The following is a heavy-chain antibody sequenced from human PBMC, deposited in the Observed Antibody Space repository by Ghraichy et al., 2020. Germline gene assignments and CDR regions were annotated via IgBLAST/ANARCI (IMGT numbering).Heavy chain of an antibody. V-gene: IGHV3-64D*09. J-gene: IGHJ4*02. Sequence: GGSLRLSCSASGFTFSSYDMHWVRQAPGKGLEYVSAISSDNNGANTYYADSMKGRFTISRDNSKNTLYLQMSSLRADDTAVYYCVRTGVAVAGVDCWGQGPLVTASS. CDR1: GFTFSSYD. CDR3: VRTGVAVAGVDC. CDR2: ISSDNNGANT. D-gene: IGHD6-19*01.